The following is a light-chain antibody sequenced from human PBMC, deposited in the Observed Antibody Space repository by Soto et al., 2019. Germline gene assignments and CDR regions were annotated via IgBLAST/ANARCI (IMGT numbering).Light chain of an antibody. Sequence: QSALTQPASVSGSPGQSITISCTGTSSDVGDYNYVSWYQQHPGKAPKLMIFDVSNRPSGVSNRFSGSKSGNTASLTISGLQAEDEAEYYCSSYASGSTYVFGTGTKLTVL. CDR2: DVS. CDR1: SSDVGDYNY. J-gene: IGLJ1*01. CDR3: SSYASGSTYV. V-gene: IGLV2-14*01.